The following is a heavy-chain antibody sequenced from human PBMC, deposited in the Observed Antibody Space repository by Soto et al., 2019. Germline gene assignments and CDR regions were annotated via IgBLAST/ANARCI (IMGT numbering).Heavy chain of an antibody. V-gene: IGHV4-34*01. CDR2: INHSGST. CDR3: ARGGGYCSSTSCYKSDAFDI. D-gene: IGHD2-2*02. CDR1: GGSFSGYY. Sequence: PSETLSLTCAVYGGSFSGYYWSWIRQPPGKGLEWIGEINHSGSTNYNPSLKSRVTISVDTSKNQFSLKLSSVTAADTAVYYCARGGGYCSSTSCYKSDAFDIWGQGTMVTVSS. J-gene: IGHJ3*02.